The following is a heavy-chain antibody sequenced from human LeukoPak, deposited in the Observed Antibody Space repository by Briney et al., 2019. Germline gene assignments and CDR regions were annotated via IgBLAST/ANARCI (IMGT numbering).Heavy chain of an antibody. J-gene: IGHJ6*02. CDR1: GFTFSSYS. V-gene: IGHV3-21*01. Sequence: GGTLRLSCAASGFTFSSYSMNWVRQAPGKGLEWVSSINSSSSYIYYADSVKGRFTISRDNAKNSLYLQMNSLRAEDTAVYYCASSNPLLGYFDYYYYGMDVWGQGTTVTVSS. CDR3: ASSNPLLGYFDYYYYGMDV. D-gene: IGHD2-21*02. CDR2: INSSSSYI.